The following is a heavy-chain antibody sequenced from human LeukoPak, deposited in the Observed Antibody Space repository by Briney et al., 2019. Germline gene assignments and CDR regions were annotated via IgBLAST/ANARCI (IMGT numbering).Heavy chain of an antibody. CDR2: INDSGRI. Sequence: SETLSLTCAVYGGSFSNYYWSWIRQPPGKGLEWIGEINDSGRINYNPSLMSRVTVSVDTSKNQFSLRLTSVTATDTAVYYCARSWNYGRNYYIDVWGNGATVSVSS. CDR1: GGSFSNYY. D-gene: IGHD1-7*01. V-gene: IGHV4-34*01. J-gene: IGHJ6*03. CDR3: ARSWNYGRNYYIDV.